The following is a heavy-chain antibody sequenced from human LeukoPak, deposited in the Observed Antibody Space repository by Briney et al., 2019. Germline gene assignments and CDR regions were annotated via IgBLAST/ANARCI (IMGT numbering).Heavy chain of an antibody. CDR2: ISAYNGNT. Sequence: ASVKVSCEASGGTFSSYAISWVRQAPGQGLEWMGWISAYNGNTNYAQKLQGRVTMTTDTSTSTAYMELRSLRSDDTAVYYCARGRGWSPKAYNWFDPWGQGTLVTVSS. CDR1: GGTFSSYA. J-gene: IGHJ5*02. V-gene: IGHV1-18*01. D-gene: IGHD6-19*01. CDR3: ARGRGWSPKAYNWFDP.